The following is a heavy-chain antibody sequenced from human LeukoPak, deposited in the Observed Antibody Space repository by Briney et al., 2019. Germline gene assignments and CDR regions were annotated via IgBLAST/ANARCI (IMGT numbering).Heavy chain of an antibody. V-gene: IGHV3-30*02. D-gene: IGHD2/OR15-2a*01. Sequence: GGSLRLSCAASGFSLGVYGMHWVRQAPGKGLEWVAFIRYDGSNNYYADSVKGRFTISRDKSKNTLYLQMNTLRGEDTAVYYCAKGKDDFLDYWGQGILVTVSS. J-gene: IGHJ4*02. CDR1: GFSLGVYG. CDR2: IRYDGSNN. CDR3: AKGKDDFLDY.